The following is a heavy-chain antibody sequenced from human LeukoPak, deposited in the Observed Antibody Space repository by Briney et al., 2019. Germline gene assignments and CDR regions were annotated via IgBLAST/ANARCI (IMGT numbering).Heavy chain of an antibody. CDR2: INSDGYST. CDR1: GFTVSSNY. CDR3: ARDYGA. D-gene: IGHD4/OR15-4a*01. V-gene: IGHV3-74*01. Sequence: GGSLGLSCAASGFTVSSNYMSWVRQAPGKGLVWVSRINSDGYSTTYADSVKGRFTISRDNAKNTLYLQMNSPRADDTAVYYCARDYGAWGQGTLVTVS. J-gene: IGHJ5*02.